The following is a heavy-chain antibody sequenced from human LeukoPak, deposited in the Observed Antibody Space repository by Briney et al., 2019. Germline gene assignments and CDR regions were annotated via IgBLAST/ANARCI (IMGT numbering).Heavy chain of an antibody. CDR3: ARDYVGYYYYGMDV. J-gene: IGHJ6*02. CDR2: IIPILGIA. D-gene: IGHD1-26*01. V-gene: IGHV1-69*04. CDR1: GGTFSSYA. Sequence: SVKVSCKASGGTFSSYAISWVRQAPGQGLEWMGRIIPILGIANYAQKLQGRVTMTTDTSTSTAYMELRSLRSDDTAVYYCARDYVGYYYYGMDVWGQGTTVTVSS.